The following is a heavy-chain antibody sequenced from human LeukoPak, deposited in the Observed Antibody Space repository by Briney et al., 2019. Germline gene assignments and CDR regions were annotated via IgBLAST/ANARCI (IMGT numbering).Heavy chain of an antibody. D-gene: IGHD3-10*01. J-gene: IGHJ4*02. V-gene: IGHV3-30-3*01. Sequence: GGSLRLSCAASGFSFSTYWMSWVRQAPGKGLEWVAVISYDGSNKYYADSVKGRFTISRDNSKNTLYLQMNSLRAEDTAVYYCARIKTISAMVRGSEYWGQGTLVTVSS. CDR2: ISYDGSNK. CDR1: GFSFSTYW. CDR3: ARIKTISAMVRGSEY.